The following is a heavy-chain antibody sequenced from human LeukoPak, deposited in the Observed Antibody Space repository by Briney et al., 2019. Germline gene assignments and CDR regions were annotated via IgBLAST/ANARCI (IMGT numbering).Heavy chain of an antibody. J-gene: IGHJ6*02. CDR1: GDSVSGYY. CDR3: ARGVTMVRGSYYYYYYGMDV. Sequence: PSETLSLTCTVSGDSVSGYYWSWIRQPPGKGLEWIGEINHSGSTNYNPSLKSRVTISVDTSKNQFSLKLSSVTAADTAVYYCARGVTMVRGSYYYYYYGMDVWGQGTTVTVSS. D-gene: IGHD3-10*01. CDR2: INHSGST. V-gene: IGHV4-34*01.